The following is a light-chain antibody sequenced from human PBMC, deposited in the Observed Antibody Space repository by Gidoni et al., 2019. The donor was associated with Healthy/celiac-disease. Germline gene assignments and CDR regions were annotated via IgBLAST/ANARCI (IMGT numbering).Light chain of an antibody. V-gene: IGKV1-33*01. CDR2: DAS. Sequence: DIQMTQSPSSLSASVGDRVTITCQASQDISSYLNWYQQKPGKAPKLLIYDASNLETGVPSRFSGSGSGTDFTFTISSLQPEDIATYYCQQYDSLPLCSFGQGTKLEIK. CDR1: QDISSY. CDR3: QQYDSLPLCS. J-gene: IGKJ2*04.